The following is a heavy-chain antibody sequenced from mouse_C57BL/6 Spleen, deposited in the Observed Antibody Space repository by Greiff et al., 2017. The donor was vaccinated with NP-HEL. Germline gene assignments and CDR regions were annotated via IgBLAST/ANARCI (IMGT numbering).Heavy chain of an antibody. CDR3: ARSGDGYGFAC. D-gene: IGHD2-2*01. Sequence: QVQLQQPGAELVRPGSSVKLSCKASGYTFTSYWMHWVKQRPIQGLEWIGNIDPSDSETHYNQKFKDKATLTVDKSSSTAYMQLSSLTSEDSAVYYCARSGDGYGFACWGQGTLVTVSA. CDR1: GYTFTSYW. V-gene: IGHV1-52*01. CDR2: IDPSDSET. J-gene: IGHJ3*01.